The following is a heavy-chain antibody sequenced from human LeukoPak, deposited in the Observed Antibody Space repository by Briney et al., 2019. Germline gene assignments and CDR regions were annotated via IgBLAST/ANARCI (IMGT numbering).Heavy chain of an antibody. J-gene: IGHJ1*01. CDR1: GGSISSGGYF. V-gene: IGHV4-31*03. CDR2: IPYTEST. D-gene: IGHD4-17*01. CDR3: ARTGWVTKYFQE. Sequence: PSETLSLTCTVSGGSISSGGYFWGWIRQHPGKGLEWIGYIPYTESTYYNPSLKSRVTISLDTSKNQFSLKLSSVTAADTAVYYCARTGWVTKYFQEWGQGTLLTVSS.